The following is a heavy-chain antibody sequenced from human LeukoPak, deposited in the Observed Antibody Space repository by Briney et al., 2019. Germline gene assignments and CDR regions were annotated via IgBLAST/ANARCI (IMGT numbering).Heavy chain of an antibody. V-gene: IGHV6-1*01. D-gene: IGHD6-6*01. Sequence: SQTLSLTCTISGDSVSSNSAAWNWIRQSPSRGLEWLGRTYYRSKWYNDYAVSVKSRITIKPDTSKNQFSLQLNSVTPEDTAVYYCARDHTYSSYSGNWFDPWGQGTLVTVSS. CDR3: ARDHTYSSYSGNWFDP. CDR1: GDSVSSNSAA. J-gene: IGHJ5*02. CDR2: TYYRSKWYN.